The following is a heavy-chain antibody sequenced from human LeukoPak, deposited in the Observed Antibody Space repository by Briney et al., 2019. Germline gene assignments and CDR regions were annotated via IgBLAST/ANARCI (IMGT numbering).Heavy chain of an antibody. D-gene: IGHD5-12*01. CDR2: IISNSGTA. J-gene: IGHJ6*03. CDR1: GGTLTING. CDR3: ARASAYDPPPPPKYYMGV. V-gene: IGHV1-69*06. Sequence: ASVKVSCKASGGTLTINGITWVRQAPGQGLEWMGAIISNSGTANYAQKFQGRLTITADKSTNTVYMELTSLKSEDTAVYFCARASAYDPPPPPKYYMGVWGKGTTVIVSS.